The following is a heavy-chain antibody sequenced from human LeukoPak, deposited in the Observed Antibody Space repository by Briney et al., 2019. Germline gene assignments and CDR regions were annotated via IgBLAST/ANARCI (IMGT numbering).Heavy chain of an antibody. V-gene: IGHV3-23*01. CDR2: ITGSGGNT. CDR3: AKESPVGATGRSWFDP. CDR1: GFTFSSYA. J-gene: IGHJ5*02. Sequence: PGGSLRLSCAASGFTFSSYAMSWVRQAPGKGLEWVSTITGSGGNTYYADSVKGRFTISRDNSKNTLYLQMNSLRAEDTAIYYCAKESPVGATGRSWFDPWGQGTLVTVSS. D-gene: IGHD6-13*01.